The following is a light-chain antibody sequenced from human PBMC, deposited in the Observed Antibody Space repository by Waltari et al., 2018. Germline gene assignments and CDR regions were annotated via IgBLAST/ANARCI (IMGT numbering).Light chain of an antibody. CDR3: QQYYAAPYT. J-gene: IGKJ2*01. CDR2: WAS. CDR1: SVLDTSKNKNF. V-gene: IGKV4-1*01. Sequence: SVLDTSKNKNFLAWYQLKPGQSPKLLIYWASTRESGVPDRFSASVSGTDFTLTINSLQAEDVAIYSCQQYYAAPYTFGQGTKVEIK.